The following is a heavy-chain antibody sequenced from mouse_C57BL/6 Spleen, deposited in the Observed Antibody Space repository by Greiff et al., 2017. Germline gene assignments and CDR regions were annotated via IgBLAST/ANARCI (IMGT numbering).Heavy chain of an antibody. J-gene: IGHJ1*03. V-gene: IGHV5-17*01. Sequence: EVNVVESGGGLVKPGGSLKLSCAASGFTFSDYGMHWVRQAPEKGLEWVAYISSGSSTIYYADTVKGRFTLSRDNAKNTLFLQMTSLRSEDAAMYYCARDGYYWYFDVWGTGTTVTVSS. CDR3: ARDGYYWYFDV. CDR1: GFTFSDYG. CDR2: ISSGSSTI. D-gene: IGHD2-3*01.